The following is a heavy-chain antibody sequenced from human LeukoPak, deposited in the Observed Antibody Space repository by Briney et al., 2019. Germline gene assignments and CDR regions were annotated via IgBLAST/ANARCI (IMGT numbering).Heavy chain of an antibody. Sequence: ASVKVSCKASGYTFTSYYMHWVRQAPGQGLEWMGIINPSGGSTSYAQKFQGRVTMTKNTSMNTAYMELSSLKSDDTAVYYCARGPHDGTIDYWGQGTLVTVSS. CDR2: INPSGGST. V-gene: IGHV1-46*01. D-gene: IGHD1-1*01. CDR3: ARGPHDGTIDY. J-gene: IGHJ4*02. CDR1: GYTFTSYY.